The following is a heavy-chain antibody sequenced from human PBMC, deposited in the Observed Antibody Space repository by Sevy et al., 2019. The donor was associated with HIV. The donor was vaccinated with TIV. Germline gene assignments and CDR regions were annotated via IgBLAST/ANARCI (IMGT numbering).Heavy chain of an antibody. Sequence: GGSLRLSCATSGFTFSGYPMHWVRQAPGKGLEWVAIISSDGSYQYYADSVKGRFTISRDNSKSTVFLHLNSLRGEDTAVYYCARSSLAVAGSYGLDVWGHGTTVTVSS. D-gene: IGHD6-19*01. CDR2: ISSDGSYQ. V-gene: IGHV3-30*04. CDR1: GFTFSGYP. J-gene: IGHJ6*02. CDR3: ARSSLAVAGSYGLDV.